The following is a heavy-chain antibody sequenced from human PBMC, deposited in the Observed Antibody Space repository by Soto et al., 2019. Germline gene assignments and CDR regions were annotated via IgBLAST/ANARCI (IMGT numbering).Heavy chain of an antibody. Sequence: GALRLSCAASGFTFSTYSMNWVRQAPGKGLEWISYIYYSSDTIFYADSVKGRFTIPRDNAKNSLYLQMNSLRDEDTAVYYCARDKNVLRFLEWLTPPFDYYYGMDVWGQGTTVTVS. D-gene: IGHD3-3*01. CDR2: IYYSSDTI. V-gene: IGHV3-48*02. J-gene: IGHJ6*02. CDR3: ARDKNVLRFLEWLTPPFDYYYGMDV. CDR1: GFTFSTYS.